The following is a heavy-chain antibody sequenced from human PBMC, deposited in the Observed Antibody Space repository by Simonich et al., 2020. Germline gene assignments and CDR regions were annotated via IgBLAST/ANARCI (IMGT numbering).Heavy chain of an antibody. CDR1: GYSISSGYS. CDR2: IYHNAST. D-gene: IGHD6-13*01. V-gene: IGHV4-38-2*01. CDR3: ARVGYSNYYYYGMDV. Sequence: QVQMQESGPGLVKPSETLSLTCAVSGYSISSGYSWGWIRQPPGKGLAWIGSIYHNASTYYNPSLKSRVTRSVDTSKNQFSLKLSSVTAADTAVYYCARVGYSNYYYYGMDVWGQGTTVTVSS. J-gene: IGHJ6*02.